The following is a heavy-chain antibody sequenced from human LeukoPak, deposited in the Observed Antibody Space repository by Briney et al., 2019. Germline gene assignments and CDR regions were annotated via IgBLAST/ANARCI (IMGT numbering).Heavy chain of an antibody. CDR1: GGSISSSSYN. J-gene: IGHJ6*03. D-gene: IGHD3-9*01. Sequence: PSETLSLTCTVSGGSISSSSYNWDWIRQSPGKGLEWIGNMFYGGSTYYNASLKSRVTISIDTSKNQFSLKLSSVTAADTAVYYCARARADILTTFPKYYYMDVWGKGTTVTVSS. CDR2: MFYGGST. V-gene: IGHV4-39*07. CDR3: ARARADILTTFPKYYYMDV.